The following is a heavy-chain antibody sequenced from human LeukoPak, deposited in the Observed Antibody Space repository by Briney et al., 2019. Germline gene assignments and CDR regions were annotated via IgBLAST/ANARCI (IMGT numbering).Heavy chain of an antibody. D-gene: IGHD3-3*01. J-gene: IGHJ3*02. CDR1: GYSFTSYW. CDR3: ARTGLEWGYYDFWSGDSAFDI. CDR2: IYPGDSDT. V-gene: IGHV5-51*01. Sequence: GESLKISCKGSGYSFTSYWIGWVRQMPGKGLEWMGIIYPGDSDTRYSPSFQGQVTISADKSISTAYLQWSSLKASDTAMYYCARTGLEWGYYDFWSGDSAFDIWGQGTMVTVSS.